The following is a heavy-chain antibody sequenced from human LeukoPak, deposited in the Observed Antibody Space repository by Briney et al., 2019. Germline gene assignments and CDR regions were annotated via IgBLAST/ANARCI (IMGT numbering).Heavy chain of an antibody. Sequence: PGGSLRLSCAASGFTFSNYVMSWVRQAPGKGLEWVSGISGSGLGTYYADSVKGRFTISRDNAKNTVYLQMNSLRAEDTAVYFCARGGVDYWGQGTLVTVSS. V-gene: IGHV3-23*01. J-gene: IGHJ4*02. CDR2: ISGSGLGT. CDR3: ARGGVDY. CDR1: GFTFSNYV.